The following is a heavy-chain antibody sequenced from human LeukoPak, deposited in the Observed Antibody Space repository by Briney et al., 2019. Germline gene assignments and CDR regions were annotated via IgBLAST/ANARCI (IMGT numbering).Heavy chain of an antibody. CDR3: VRHVARAFDI. Sequence: SETLSLTCTVSNASISSNTYYRAWIRQPPGKGLEYIGSINYRGSTKYNPSLKSRVTISIDTSKNQLSLKLSSVTAADTAVYSCVRHVARAFDIWGQGTKVTVSS. V-gene: IGHV4-39*01. CDR2: INYRGST. CDR1: NASISSNTYY. J-gene: IGHJ3*02.